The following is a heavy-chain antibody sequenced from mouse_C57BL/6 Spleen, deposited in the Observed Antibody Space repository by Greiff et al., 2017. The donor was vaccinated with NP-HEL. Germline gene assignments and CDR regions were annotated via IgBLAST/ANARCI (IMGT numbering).Heavy chain of an antibody. D-gene: IGHD2-5*01. J-gene: IGHJ4*01. CDR2: INPSTGGT. V-gene: IGHV1-42*01. CDR3: ARSYSNYNAMDY. Sequence: VQLQQSGPELVKPGASVKISCKASGYSFTGYYMNWVKPSPEKSLEWIGEINPSTGGTTYNQKFKAKATLTVDKSSSTAYMQLKSLTSEDSAVYYCARSYSNYNAMDYWGQGTSVTVSS. CDR1: GYSFTGYY.